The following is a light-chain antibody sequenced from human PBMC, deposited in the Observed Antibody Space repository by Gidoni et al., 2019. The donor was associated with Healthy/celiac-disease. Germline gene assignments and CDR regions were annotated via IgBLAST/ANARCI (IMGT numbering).Light chain of an antibody. CDR3: QQYNSYSGT. V-gene: IGKV1-5*01. CDR1: QSISSW. CDR2: DAS. Sequence: DIQMTQSPSTLSASVGDRVTITCRASQSISSWLAWYQKKPGKAPKLLIYDASSLESGVPSRFSGSGSGTDFTLTISSLQPDDFAPYSCQQYNSYSGTFGQGTKLEIK. J-gene: IGKJ2*01.